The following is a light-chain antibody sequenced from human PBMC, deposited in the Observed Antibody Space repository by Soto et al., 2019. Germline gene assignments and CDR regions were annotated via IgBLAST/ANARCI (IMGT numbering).Light chain of an antibody. J-gene: IGKJ1*01. CDR3: QQYYSTPTWT. CDR1: QSVLYSSNNKNY. Sequence: DIVMTQSPDSLAVYLGERATINCKSSQSVLYSSNNKNYLAWYQQKPGQPPQLLIYWASTRESGVPERFSGSGSGTDFTLTISSLQAEDVAVYYCQQYYSTPTWTFGQGTKVEIK. V-gene: IGKV4-1*01. CDR2: WAS.